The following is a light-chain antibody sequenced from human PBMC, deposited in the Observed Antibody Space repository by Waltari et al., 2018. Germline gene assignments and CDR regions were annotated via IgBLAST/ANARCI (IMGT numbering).Light chain of an antibody. J-gene: IGLJ3*02. V-gene: IGLV2-14*01. CDR2: EVK. CDR3: SSYTTRSTWV. Sequence: QSALTQTASVSASPGQSITMSCTGTINDIGRFDFVSWYQQHPGQAPRLLIYEVKYRPSGVSDRFSGSKSDNTASLTIFGLRAEDEADYYCSSYTTRSTWVFGGGTKLTVL. CDR1: INDIGRFDF.